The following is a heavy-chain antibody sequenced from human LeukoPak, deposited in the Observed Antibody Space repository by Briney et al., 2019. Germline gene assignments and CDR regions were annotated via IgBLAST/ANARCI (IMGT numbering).Heavy chain of an antibody. J-gene: IGHJ5*02. V-gene: IGHV1-69*13. CDR1: GGTFSRFA. Sequence: SVKVSCKASGGTFSRFAISWVRQAPGQGLEWXXXXXXIFDTTNYARKFQGRVTITADESTSTAYMELSSLRSEDTAVYYCAREGGGSGWYPSHNWFDPWGQGTLVTVSS. CDR2: XXXIFDTT. CDR3: AREGGGSGWYPSHNWFDP. D-gene: IGHD6-19*01.